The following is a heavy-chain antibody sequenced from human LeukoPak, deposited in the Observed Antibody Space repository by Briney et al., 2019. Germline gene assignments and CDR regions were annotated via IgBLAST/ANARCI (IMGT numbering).Heavy chain of an antibody. D-gene: IGHD6-13*01. V-gene: IGHV4-4*07. J-gene: IGHJ6*02. CDR3: ASSSSRYYGMDV. Sequence: SETLSLTCTVSGGSISSYYWSWIRQPAGKGLEWIGRIYTSGSINYNPSLKSRVTMSVDTPKNQFSLKLSSVTAADTAVYYCASSSSRYYGMDVWGQGTTVTVSS. CDR1: GGSISSYY. CDR2: IYTSGSI.